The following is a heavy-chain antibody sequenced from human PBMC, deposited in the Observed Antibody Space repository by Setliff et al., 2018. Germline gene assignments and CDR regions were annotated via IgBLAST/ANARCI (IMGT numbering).Heavy chain of an antibody. V-gene: IGHV4-34*01. CDR3: ARTGTYRYFDS. CDR1: GGTFSDYH. CDR2: IHYRGTT. D-gene: IGHD1-7*01. J-gene: IGHJ4*02. Sequence: LSLTCAAYGGTFSDYHWTWIRQPPGKGLEWIGRIHYRGTTYSNASLASRLTLSVDTSKNQFSLKLTSVTAADTAVYYCARTGTYRYFDSWGQGSRVTVSS.